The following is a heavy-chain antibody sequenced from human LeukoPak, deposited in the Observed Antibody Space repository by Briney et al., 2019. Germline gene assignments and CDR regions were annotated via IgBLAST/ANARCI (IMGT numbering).Heavy chain of an antibody. V-gene: IGHV3-48*01. CDR1: GFTFSDYS. CDR2: IGSAI. CDR3: ARDHAYAFDI. J-gene: IGHJ3*02. Sequence: GGSLRLSCVASGFTFSDYSLNWVRQAPGKGLEWISYIGSAIYYADSVKGRFTTSRDNAKNSLFLQMNSLRAEDTAVYYCARDHAYAFDIWGQGTLVTVSS. D-gene: IGHD2-2*01.